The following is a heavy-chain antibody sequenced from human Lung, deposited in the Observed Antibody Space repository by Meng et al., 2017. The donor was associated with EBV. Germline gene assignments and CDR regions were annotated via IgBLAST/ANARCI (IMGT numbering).Heavy chain of an antibody. V-gene: IGHV2-5*02. D-gene: IGHD6-6*01. Sequence: TLSDVVPPPGKPTKTPSLAWSFSGCSRSRLGVGVGWIRQPPGKAVEWLAVIYWEDDKRNSPALKSRLTITKDTSKNQVVLTLTNMDPVDADTYYCAHIIAARPFDYWGQGTLVTVSS. J-gene: IGHJ4*02. CDR3: AHIIAARPFDY. CDR1: GCSRSRLGVG. CDR2: IYWEDDK.